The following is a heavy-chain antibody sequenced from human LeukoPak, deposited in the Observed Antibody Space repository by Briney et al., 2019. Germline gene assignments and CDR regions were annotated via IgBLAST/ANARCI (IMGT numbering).Heavy chain of an antibody. Sequence: GAYLSLCCAASGFTFRSYAMGWVRQAPGEGLEWVSAISGSGGITYYADSVQGRFTISRDNAKNSLYLQMNSLRAEDTAVYYCARDSRTFGGVMGDYWGQGTLVTVSS. CDR2: ISGSGGIT. CDR3: ARDSRTFGGVMGDY. D-gene: IGHD3-16*01. J-gene: IGHJ4*02. CDR1: GFTFRSYA. V-gene: IGHV3-23*01.